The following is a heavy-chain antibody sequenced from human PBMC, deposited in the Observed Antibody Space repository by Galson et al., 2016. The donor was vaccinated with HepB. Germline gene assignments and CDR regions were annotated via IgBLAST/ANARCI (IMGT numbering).Heavy chain of an antibody. CDR2: ISGTADAT. V-gene: IGHV3-23*01. D-gene: IGHD5-24*01. CDR1: GFTFGNFA. CDR3: AKMRWHPTYHYHMDV. J-gene: IGHJ6*03. Sequence: SLRLSCAASGFTFGNFAMSWVRQAPGRGLEWVSGISGTADATYYADSVRGRFTISRDNSKNTLYLQMNSLRGDDTAVYYCAKMRWHPTYHYHMDVWGKGTTVTVSS.